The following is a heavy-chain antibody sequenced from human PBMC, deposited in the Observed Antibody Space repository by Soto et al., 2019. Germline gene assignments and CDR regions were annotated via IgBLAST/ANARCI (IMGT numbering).Heavy chain of an antibody. J-gene: IGHJ4*01. Sequence: QVQLQESGPGLVKPSQTLSLTCTVSGGSISSGGYYWSWIRQHPGKGLEWIGYIYYSGSTYYNPSLKSRVTISVDTSKNQLSLKLSSVTAADTAVHYCARAGDVAAAGTRTYYFDYWGQGTLVTVSS. CDR2: IYYSGST. CDR3: ARAGDVAAAGTRTYYFDY. CDR1: GGSISSGGYY. V-gene: IGHV4-31*03. D-gene: IGHD6-13*01.